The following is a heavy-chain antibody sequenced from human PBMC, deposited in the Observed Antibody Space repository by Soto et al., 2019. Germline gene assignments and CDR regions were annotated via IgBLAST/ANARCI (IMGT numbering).Heavy chain of an antibody. CDR2: IYYSGST. CDR1: GGSISSGGYY. Sequence: PSETLSLTCTVSGGSISSGGYYWSWIRQHPGKGLEWIGYIYYSGSTYYNPSLKSRVTISVDTSKNQFSLKLSSVTAADTAVYYCARDGITGTTNYFDYWGQGTLVTVSS. J-gene: IGHJ4*02. V-gene: IGHV4-31*03. CDR3: ARDGITGTTNYFDY. D-gene: IGHD1-7*01.